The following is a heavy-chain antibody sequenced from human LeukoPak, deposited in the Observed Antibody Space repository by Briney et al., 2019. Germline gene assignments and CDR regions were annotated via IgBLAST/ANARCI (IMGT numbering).Heavy chain of an antibody. Sequence: ASVKVSCKASGYTFTSYYMHWVRQAPGQGLEWMGWINPNSGGTNYAQKFQGRVTMTRDTSISTAYMELSRLRSDDTAVYYCASSLLWERHDAFDIWGQGTMVTVSS. CDR3: ASSLLWERHDAFDI. CDR2: INPNSGGT. CDR1: GYTFTSYY. V-gene: IGHV1-2*02. D-gene: IGHD1-26*01. J-gene: IGHJ3*02.